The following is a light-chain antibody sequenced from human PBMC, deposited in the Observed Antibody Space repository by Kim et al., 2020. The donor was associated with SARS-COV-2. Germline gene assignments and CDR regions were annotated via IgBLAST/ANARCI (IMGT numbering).Light chain of an antibody. J-gene: IGKJ4*01. CDR3: QQYAGSRLT. Sequence: SPGERAPLSCRASQSVRSNYLAWYQQKVGQAPRLLMFGASTRATGIPDRFSGSGSGTDFTLTISRLEPEDFAVYYCQQYAGSRLTFRGGTKVDIK. CDR1: QSVRSNY. V-gene: IGKV3-20*01. CDR2: GAS.